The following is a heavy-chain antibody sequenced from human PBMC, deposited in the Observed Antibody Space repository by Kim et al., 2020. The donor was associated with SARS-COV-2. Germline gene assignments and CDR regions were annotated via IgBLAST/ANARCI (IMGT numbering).Heavy chain of an antibody. V-gene: IGHV3-48*02. CDR2: ISSSSSTI. Sequence: GGSLRLSCAASGFTFSSYSMNWVRQAPGKGLEWVSYISSSSSTIYYADSVKGRFTISRDNAKNSLYLQMNSLRDEDTAVYYCARDGFRGPSIAAAADDLYYYYGMDVWGQGTTVTVSS. J-gene: IGHJ6*02. CDR1: GFTFSSYS. D-gene: IGHD6-13*01. CDR3: ARDGFRGPSIAAAADDLYYYYGMDV.